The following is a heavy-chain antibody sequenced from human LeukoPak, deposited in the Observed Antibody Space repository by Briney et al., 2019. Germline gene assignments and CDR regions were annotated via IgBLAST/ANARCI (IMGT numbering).Heavy chain of an antibody. V-gene: IGHV4-34*01. D-gene: IGHD2-21*02. CDR1: GGSFSGYY. Sequence: SETLSLTCAVYGGSFSGYYWSWIRQPPGKGLEWIGEINHSGSTNYNPSLKSRVTISVDTSKNQFSLKLSSATAADTAVYYCARLPGVTYYYYYMDVWGKGTTVTVSS. J-gene: IGHJ6*03. CDR3: ARLPGVTYYYYYMDV. CDR2: INHSGST.